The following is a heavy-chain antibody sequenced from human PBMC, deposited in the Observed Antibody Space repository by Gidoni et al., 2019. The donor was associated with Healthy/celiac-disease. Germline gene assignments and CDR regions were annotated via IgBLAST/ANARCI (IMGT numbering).Heavy chain of an antibody. V-gene: IGHV3-23*01. D-gene: IGHD3-10*01. J-gene: IGHJ4*02. CDR2: ISGTGVST. CDR3: ARNRAGIEKGNYFFDF. Sequence: EVQLLESGGGLVQPGGSLRLSCAASGFTFSSYAMSWVRQAPGKGLEWVSTISGTGVSTFYADSVKGRFTISRDKSQNTLYLQMNSLRAEDTAVYYCARNRAGIEKGNYFFDFWGQGNLVTVSS. CDR1: GFTFSSYA.